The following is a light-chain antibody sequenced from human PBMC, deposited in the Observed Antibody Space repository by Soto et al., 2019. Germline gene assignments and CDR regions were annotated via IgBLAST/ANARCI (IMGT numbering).Light chain of an antibody. Sequence: EIVLTQSPGTLSLSPGERAALSCRASQSVSSKFLAWHQQKPGQAPRHLIYAASNRATGIPARFSGSGSGTDFTLTISSLEPEDFAVYYCQQRSNWPPEYTFGQGTKLEIK. J-gene: IGKJ2*01. CDR2: AAS. CDR3: QQRSNWPPEYT. CDR1: QSVSSKF. V-gene: IGKV3-11*01.